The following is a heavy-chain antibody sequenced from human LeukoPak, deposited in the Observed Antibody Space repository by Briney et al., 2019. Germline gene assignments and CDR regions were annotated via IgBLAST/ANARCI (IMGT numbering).Heavy chain of an antibody. V-gene: IGHV4-39*01. CDR1: GGSISSSSYY. CDR2: IYYSGST. Sequence: SETLSLTCTVSGGSISSSSYYWGWIRQPPGKGLEWIGSIYYSGSTYYNPSLKSRVTISVDTSKNQFSLKLSSVTAADTAVYYCARHSGSSGYFLGRGFDPWGQGTLVTVSS. D-gene: IGHD3-22*01. J-gene: IGHJ5*02. CDR3: ARHSGSSGYFLGRGFDP.